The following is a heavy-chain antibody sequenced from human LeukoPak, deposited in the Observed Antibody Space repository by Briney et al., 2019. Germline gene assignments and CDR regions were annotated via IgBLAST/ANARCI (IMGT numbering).Heavy chain of an antibody. D-gene: IGHD2-15*01. CDR2: ISAYNGNT. V-gene: IGHV1-18*01. Sequence: ASEKVSCKASGYTFTSYGISWVRQAPGQGLEWMGWISAYNGNTNYAQKLQGRVTMTTDTSTSTAYMELRSLRSDDTAVYYCARTATPAASSSFDYWGQGTLVTVSS. CDR3: ARTATPAASSSFDY. CDR1: GYTFTSYG. J-gene: IGHJ4*02.